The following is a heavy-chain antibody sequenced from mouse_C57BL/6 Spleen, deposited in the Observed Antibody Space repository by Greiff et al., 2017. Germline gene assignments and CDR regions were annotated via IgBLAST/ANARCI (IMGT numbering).Heavy chain of an antibody. J-gene: IGHJ3*01. D-gene: IGHD1-1*01. V-gene: IGHV1-42*01. CDR1: GYSFTGYY. Sequence: VQLQQSGPELVKPGASVKISCKASGYSFTGYYMNWVKQSPEKSLEWIGEINPSTGGTTYNQKFKAKATLTVDKSSSTAYMQLKSLTSEDSAVYYCARYYYGSSAGFAYWGQGTLVTVSA. CDR2: INPSTGGT. CDR3: ARYYYGSSAGFAY.